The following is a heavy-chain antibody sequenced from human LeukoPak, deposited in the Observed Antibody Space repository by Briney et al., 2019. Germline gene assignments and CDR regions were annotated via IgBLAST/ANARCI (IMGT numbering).Heavy chain of an antibody. V-gene: IGHV3-74*01. J-gene: IGHJ4*02. CDR2: INSDGSST. Sequence: PGGSLRLSCAASGFAFSDYWMHWVRQAPGKGLVWVSRINSDGSSTNYADSVRGRFTISRDNAKNTLYLQMNSLRVEDTAMFYCAVFSGTGYWGQGTLVTVSS. D-gene: IGHD5-12*01. CDR3: AVFSGTGY. CDR1: GFAFSDYW.